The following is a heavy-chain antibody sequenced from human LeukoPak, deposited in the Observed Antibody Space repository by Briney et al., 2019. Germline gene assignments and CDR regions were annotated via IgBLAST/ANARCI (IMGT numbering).Heavy chain of an antibody. CDR2: ITNNGGST. CDR1: GFTFSNYG. Sequence: GGSLRLSCSASGFTFSNYGMHWVRQAPGKGLEYVSAITNNGGSTYYADSVKGRFTISRDNSKNTLYLQMSSLRTEDTAVYYCARDGEYSYGYGFDYWGQGTLVTVSS. D-gene: IGHD5-18*01. J-gene: IGHJ4*02. CDR3: ARDGEYSYGYGFDY. V-gene: IGHV3-64D*06.